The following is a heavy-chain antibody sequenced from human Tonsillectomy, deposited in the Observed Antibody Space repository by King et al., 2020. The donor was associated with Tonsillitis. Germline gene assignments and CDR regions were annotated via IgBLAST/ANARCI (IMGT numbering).Heavy chain of an antibody. CDR2: ISYSGST. V-gene: IGHV4-39*01. CDR3: VRAVADTHAFDI. Sequence: QLQESGPGLVKPSETLSLTCTVSGGSISSSSYYWGWIRQPPGKGLEWIGGISYSGSTYYNPSLKSRVTISVDRSKNQFSLKLSSETAADTAVYYCVRAVADTHAFDIWGQGTMVTVSS. CDR1: GGSISSSSYY. J-gene: IGHJ3*02. D-gene: IGHD6-19*01.